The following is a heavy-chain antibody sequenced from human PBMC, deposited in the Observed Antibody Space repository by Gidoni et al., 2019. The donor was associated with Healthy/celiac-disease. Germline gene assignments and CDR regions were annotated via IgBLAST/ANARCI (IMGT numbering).Heavy chain of an antibody. J-gene: IGHJ4*02. CDR1: GFTFSSYG. CDR3: ARGHDYGDMGVDY. V-gene: IGHV3-33*01. D-gene: IGHD4-17*01. CDR2: IWYDGSNK. Sequence: QPGRSLRLSCPRPGFTFSSYGMHWVRQAPGKGLEWVAVIWYDGSNKYYADSVKGRFTISRDNSKNTLYLQMNSLRAEDTAVYYCARGHDYGDMGVDYWGQGTLVTVSS.